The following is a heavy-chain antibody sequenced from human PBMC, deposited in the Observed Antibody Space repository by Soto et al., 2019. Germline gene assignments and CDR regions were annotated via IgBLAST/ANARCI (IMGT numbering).Heavy chain of an antibody. CDR3: ARDLGFGTHYYSGMDV. V-gene: IGHV6-1*01. CDR2: TYFRSKRYN. Sequence: SQTLSLTCAISGDRVSDTSLGWNWIRQSPSRGLEWLARTYFRSKRYNDLAVSVKSRITINPDTSKNQFSLQLNSVTPEDTAVYYCARDLGFGTHYYSGMDVWGQGTTVTAP. D-gene: IGHD3-16*01. J-gene: IGHJ6*02. CDR1: GDRVSDTSLG.